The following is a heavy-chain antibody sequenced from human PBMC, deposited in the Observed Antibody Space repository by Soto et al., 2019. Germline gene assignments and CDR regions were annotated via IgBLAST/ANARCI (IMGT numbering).Heavy chain of an antibody. V-gene: IGHV3-21*06. Sequence: EVHLVEAGGGLVKPGESLTLSCAASGFTFGSFTLNWVRQAPGKGLEWVSSISSSSAYIYYAESVKGRFTISRDNARSTLYLQMNSLRLDDTAVYFCARGGGSGWHGDWFDPWGQGTLVTVSS. CDR3: ARGGGSGWHGDWFDP. J-gene: IGHJ5*02. D-gene: IGHD6-19*01. CDR2: ISSSSAYI. CDR1: GFTFGSFT.